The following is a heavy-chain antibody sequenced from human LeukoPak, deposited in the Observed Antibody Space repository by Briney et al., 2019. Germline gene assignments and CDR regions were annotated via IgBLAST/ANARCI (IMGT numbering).Heavy chain of an antibody. CDR1: GYTFTGYY. J-gene: IGHJ4*02. CDR2: INPNSGGT. Sequence: ASVKVSCKASGYTFTGYYMHWVRQAPGQGLEWMGWINPNSGGTNYAQKFQGRVTMTRDTSISTAYMELSSLRSEDTAVYYCARTYYYDSSGYHDYWGQGTLVTVSS. CDR3: ARTYYYDSSGYHDY. D-gene: IGHD3-22*01. V-gene: IGHV1-2*02.